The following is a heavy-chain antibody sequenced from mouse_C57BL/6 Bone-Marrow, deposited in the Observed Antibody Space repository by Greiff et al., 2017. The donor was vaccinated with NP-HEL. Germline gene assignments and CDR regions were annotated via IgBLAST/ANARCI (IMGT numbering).Heavy chain of an antibody. D-gene: IGHD1-1*01. CDR3: ATFDYYGSSYPDY. J-gene: IGHJ2*01. CDR2: IDPANGNT. Sequence: EVQLQESVAELVRPGASVKLSCTASGFNIKNTYMHWVKQRPEQGLEWIGRIDPANGNTKYVPKFQGKATITADTSSNTAYLQLSSLTSEDTAIYYCATFDYYGSSYPDYWGQGTTLTVSS. CDR1: GFNIKNTY. V-gene: IGHV14-3*01.